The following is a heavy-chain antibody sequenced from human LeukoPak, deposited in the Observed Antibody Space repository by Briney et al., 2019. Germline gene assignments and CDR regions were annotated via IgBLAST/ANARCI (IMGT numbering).Heavy chain of an antibody. CDR3: AKDGEEAEDTAMVTINDY. J-gene: IGHJ4*02. D-gene: IGHD5-18*01. CDR1: GFTFSSYA. V-gene: IGHV3-23*01. Sequence: GGSLRLSCAASGFTFSSYAMSWVRQAPGKGLEWVSAISGSGGSTYYADSVKGRFTISRDNSENTLYLQMNSLRAEDTAVYYCAKDGEEAEDTAMVTINDYWGQGTLVTVSS. CDR2: ISGSGGST.